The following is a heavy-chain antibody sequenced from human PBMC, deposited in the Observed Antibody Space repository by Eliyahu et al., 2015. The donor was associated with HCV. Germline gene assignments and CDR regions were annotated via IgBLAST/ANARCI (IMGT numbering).Heavy chain of an antibody. CDR2: INHSGST. D-gene: IGHD2-15*01. J-gene: IGHJ6*04. CDR1: GGSFSGYY. Sequence: QVQLQQWGAGLLKPSETLSLTCAVYGGSFSGYYWXWIRXPPGKGLEWIGEINHSGSTNYNPSLKSRVTISVDTSKNQFSLKLSSVTAADTAVYYCARGRGPRRYCSGGSCYYYYYGMDVWGKGTTVTVSS. V-gene: IGHV4-34*01. CDR3: ARGRGPRRYCSGGSCYYYYYGMDV.